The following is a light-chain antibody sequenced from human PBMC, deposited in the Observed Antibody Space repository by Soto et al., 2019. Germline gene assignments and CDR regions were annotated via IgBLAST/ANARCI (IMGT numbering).Light chain of an antibody. Sequence: QSALTQPPSASGSLGQSVTISCTGTSTDVGGYDYVSWYQQHPGKAPKLIIYDVNKWPSGVPDRFFGSKSGYTASLTLSGLRAEDEADYYCSSYSGSNNFVFGTGTQLTVL. CDR2: DVN. CDR3: SSYSGSNNFV. J-gene: IGLJ7*01. CDR1: STDVGGYDY. V-gene: IGLV2-8*01.